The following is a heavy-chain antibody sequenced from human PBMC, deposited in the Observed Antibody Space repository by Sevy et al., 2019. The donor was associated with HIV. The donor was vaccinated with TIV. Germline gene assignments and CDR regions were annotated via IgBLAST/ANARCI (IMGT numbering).Heavy chain of an antibody. J-gene: IGHJ4*02. CDR2: ISGSGVST. Sequence: GGSLRLSCAASGFIFSNYAMSRVRQAPRKGLEWVSAISGSGVSTYYADSVKGRFTISRDNSKNTLYLQMNSLRAEDTAIYYCAKDRDSSSWYGGDYFDCWGQGSLVTVSS. CDR3: AKDRDSSSWYGGDYFDC. CDR1: GFIFSNYA. V-gene: IGHV3-23*01. D-gene: IGHD6-13*01.